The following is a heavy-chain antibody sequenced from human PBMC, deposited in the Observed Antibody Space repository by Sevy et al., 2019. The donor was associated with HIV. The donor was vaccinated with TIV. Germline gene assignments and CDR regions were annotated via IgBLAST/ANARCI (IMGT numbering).Heavy chain of an antibody. Sequence: GGYLRLSCAASGFTFSSYSMNWVRQAPGKGLEWVSYISSSSSTIYYADSVKGRFTISSDNAKNSLYLQMNSLRDEDTAVYYCARVSEHYYSAGSYFDYWGQGTLVTVSS. J-gene: IGHJ4*02. CDR1: GFTFSSYS. CDR2: ISSSSSTI. D-gene: IGHD3-10*01. CDR3: ARVSEHYYSAGSYFDY. V-gene: IGHV3-48*02.